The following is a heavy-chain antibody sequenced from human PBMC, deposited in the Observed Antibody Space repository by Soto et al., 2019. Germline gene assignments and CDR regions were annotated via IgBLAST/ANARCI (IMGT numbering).Heavy chain of an antibody. Sequence: EVQLVESGGGLVQPGGSLRLSCAASGFTFSSYDMHWVRQATGKGLEWVSAIGTAGDTYYPGSVKGRFTISRENAKNSLYLQMNSLSAGDTAVYYCARVRGYSYGPFDYWGQGTLVTVSS. J-gene: IGHJ4*02. V-gene: IGHV3-13*01. CDR3: ARVRGYSYGPFDY. CDR1: GFTFSSYD. D-gene: IGHD5-18*01. CDR2: IGTAGDT.